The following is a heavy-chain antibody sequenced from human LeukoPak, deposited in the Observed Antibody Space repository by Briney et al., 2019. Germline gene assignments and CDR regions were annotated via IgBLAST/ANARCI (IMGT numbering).Heavy chain of an antibody. V-gene: IGHV4-30-4*08. D-gene: IGHD3-10*01. CDR2: IYYSGST. Sequence: KTSETLSLTCTVSGGSISSGDYYWNWIRQPPGKGLEWIRYIYYSGSTYYNPSLKSRVTISVDTSKNQFSLKLSSVTAADTAVYYCARGTTLIRGGDYWGQEPWSPSRQ. J-gene: IGHJ4*01. CDR3: ARGTTLIRGGDY. CDR1: GGSISSGDYY.